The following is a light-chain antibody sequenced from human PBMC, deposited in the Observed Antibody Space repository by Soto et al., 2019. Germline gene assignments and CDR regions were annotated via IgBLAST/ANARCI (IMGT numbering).Light chain of an antibody. CDR3: QQYGALPVT. Sequence: EVVLTQSPGPLSLSPGEGATLSCRASQSVRGNSLAWYQQKPGQAPRLLIYSVSSRATGIPDRFIGSGSGTDITLTIGSLEPEDFAVYYCQQYGALPVTFGPGITVDIK. J-gene: IGKJ3*01. V-gene: IGKV3-20*01. CDR1: QSVRGNS. CDR2: SVS.